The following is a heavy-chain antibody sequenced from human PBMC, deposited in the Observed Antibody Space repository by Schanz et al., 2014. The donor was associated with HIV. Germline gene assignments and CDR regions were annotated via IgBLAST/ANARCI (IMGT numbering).Heavy chain of an antibody. J-gene: IGHJ4*02. CDR1: GFTFSSYG. CDR3: ATENLRS. V-gene: IGHV3-15*01. Sequence: VHLVESGGGVVQPGRSLRLLCVVSGFTFSSYGMHWVRQAPGKGLEWVGRIKSKTDGGTTDYAAPVKGRFIISRDDSKNTLYLQMKSLKTDDTAIYYCATENLRSWGQGTLVTVSS. CDR2: IKSKTDGGTT.